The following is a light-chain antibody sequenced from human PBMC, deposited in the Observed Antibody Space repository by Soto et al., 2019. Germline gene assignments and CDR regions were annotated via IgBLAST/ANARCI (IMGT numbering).Light chain of an antibody. CDR2: EDS. CDR1: NIGRKS. V-gene: IGLV3-21*02. CDR3: QVWDSTSPGVV. J-gene: IGLJ2*01. Sequence: SYELNQPPSVSGAPGQTARITCGGNNIGRKSVHWYQQKPGQAPVLVVYEDSARPSGIPERFSGSNSGNTATLTVSRVEAGDEADYFCQVWDSTSPGVVFGGGTKLTVL.